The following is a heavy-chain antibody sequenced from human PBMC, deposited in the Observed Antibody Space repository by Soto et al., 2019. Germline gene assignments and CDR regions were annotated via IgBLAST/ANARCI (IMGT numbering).Heavy chain of an antibody. CDR1: GFAFSSYA. J-gene: IGHJ4*02. V-gene: IGHV3-30-3*01. CDR3: ARAGHSSSWYGTYYFDY. CDR2: ISYDGSNK. Sequence: GGSLRLSCAASGFAFSSYAMHWVRQAPGKGLEWVAVISYDGSNKYYADSVKGRFTISRDNSKNTLYLQMNSLRAEDTAVYYCARAGHSSSWYGTYYFDYWGQGTLVTVSS. D-gene: IGHD6-13*01.